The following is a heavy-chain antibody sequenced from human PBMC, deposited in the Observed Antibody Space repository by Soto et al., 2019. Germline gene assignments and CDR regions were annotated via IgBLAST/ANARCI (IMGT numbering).Heavy chain of an antibody. Sequence: SETLSLTCAVYGGSFSGYYWSWIRQPPGKGLEWIGEINHSGSTNYNPSLKSRVTISVDTSKNQFSLKLSSVTAADTAVYYCARDLCSGGSCYPLYYMDVWGKGTTVTVSS. CDR2: INHSGST. V-gene: IGHV4-34*01. J-gene: IGHJ6*03. D-gene: IGHD2-15*01. CDR1: GGSFSGYY. CDR3: ARDLCSGGSCYPLYYMDV.